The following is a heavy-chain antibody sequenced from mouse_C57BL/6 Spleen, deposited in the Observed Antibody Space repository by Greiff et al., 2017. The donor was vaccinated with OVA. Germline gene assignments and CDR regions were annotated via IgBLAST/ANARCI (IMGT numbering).Heavy chain of an antibody. Sequence: EVKLVESGGGLVKPGGSLKLSCAASGFTFSSYAMSWVRQTPEKRLAWVATISDGGSYTYYPDNVKGRFPISRDNAKNNLYLQMSHLKSEDTAMYYCAREYYDAMDYWRQGTSVTVSS. J-gene: IGHJ4*01. CDR3: AREYYDAMDY. V-gene: IGHV5-4*01. CDR1: GFTFSSYA. CDR2: ISDGGSYT.